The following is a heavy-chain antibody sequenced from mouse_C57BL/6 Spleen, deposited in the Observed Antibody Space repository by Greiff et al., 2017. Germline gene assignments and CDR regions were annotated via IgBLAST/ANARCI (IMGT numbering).Heavy chain of an antibody. CDR3: ARPDYSNSYYYAMDY. D-gene: IGHD2-5*01. V-gene: IGHV5-6*01. Sequence: EVHLVESGGDLVKPGGSLKLSCAASGFTFSSYGMSWVRQTPDKRLEWVATISSGGSYTYYPDSVKGRFTISRDNAKNTLYLQMSSLKSEDTAMYYCARPDYSNSYYYAMDYWGQGTSVTVSS. CDR1: GFTFSSYG. J-gene: IGHJ4*01. CDR2: ISSGGSYT.